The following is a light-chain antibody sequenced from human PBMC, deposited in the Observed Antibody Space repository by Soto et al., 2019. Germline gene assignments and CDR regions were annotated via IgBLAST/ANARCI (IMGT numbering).Light chain of an antibody. V-gene: IGLV2-14*01. CDR2: DVS. CDR3: SSYTGSSTLYV. CDR1: GTDVGGYIY. J-gene: IGLJ1*01. Sequence: QSVLTQPASVSGSPGQSITISCTGTGTDVGGYIYVSWYQQHPGKAPKLMIYDVSNRPSGVSNRFSVSKSGNTASLTISGLQDEDEADYYCSSYTGSSTLYVFGTGTTVTVL.